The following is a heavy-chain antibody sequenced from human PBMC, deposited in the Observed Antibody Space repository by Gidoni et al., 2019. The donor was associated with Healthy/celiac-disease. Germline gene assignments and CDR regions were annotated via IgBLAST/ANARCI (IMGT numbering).Heavy chain of an antibody. V-gene: IGHV4-34*01. CDR3: ARGFSSATMTTVTRGYYFDY. D-gene: IGHD4-17*01. CDR1: GGSFSGYY. Sequence: QVQLQQWGAGLLKPSETLSLTCAVYGGSFSGYYLSWIRQPPGKGLEWIGEINHSGSTNYNPSLKSRVTISVDTSKNQFSLRLSSVTAADTAVYYCARGFSSATMTTVTRGYYFDYWGQGTLVTVSS. CDR2: INHSGST. J-gene: IGHJ4*02.